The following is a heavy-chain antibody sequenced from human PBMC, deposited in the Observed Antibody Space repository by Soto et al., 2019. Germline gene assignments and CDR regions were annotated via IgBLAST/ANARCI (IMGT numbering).Heavy chain of an antibody. CDR3: GRKGYIGNFGLDV. D-gene: IGHD5-12*01. CDR1: GYTFLNYD. Sequence: QVQLVQSGAEGKRPGASVKVSCKASGYTFLNYDVAWVRRAPGQGLEWLGWISISKGKTYYEQRLQGRVTMTTDTATTTAYMEVTSLRSDDTAVYFCGRKGYIGNFGLDVWGQGTTVTVSS. J-gene: IGHJ6*02. CDR2: ISISKGKT. V-gene: IGHV1-18*01.